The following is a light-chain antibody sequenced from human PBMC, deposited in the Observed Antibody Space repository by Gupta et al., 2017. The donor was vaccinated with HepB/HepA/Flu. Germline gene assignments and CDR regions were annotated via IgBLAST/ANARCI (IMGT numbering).Light chain of an antibody. CDR2: EDT. J-gene: IGLJ3*02. CDR3: YSSDSSGDHRV. V-gene: IGLV3-10*01. CDR1: ALPKKN. Sequence: SSALTQPPSVSVSPGQTARITCSGDALPKKNAYWYQQKSGQAPVLVIYEDTKRPSGIPEKFSGSTSGTMATLTISGAQVQDEADYYCYSSDSSGDHRVFGGGTKLTVL.